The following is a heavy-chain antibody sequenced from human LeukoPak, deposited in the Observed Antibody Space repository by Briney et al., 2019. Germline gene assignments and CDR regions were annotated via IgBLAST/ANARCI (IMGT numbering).Heavy chain of an antibody. V-gene: IGHV1-18*01. CDR3: ARDGFGSSDYYYYYGMDV. J-gene: IGHJ6*02. CDR1: GYTFTSYG. Sequence: ASVKVSCKASGYTFTSYGISWVRQAPGQGLEWMGWISAYNGNTNYAQKLQGRVTMTTDTSTSPAYMELRSLRSDDTAVYYCARDGFGSSDYYYYYGMDVWGQGTTVTVSS. CDR2: ISAYNGNT. D-gene: IGHD2-2*01.